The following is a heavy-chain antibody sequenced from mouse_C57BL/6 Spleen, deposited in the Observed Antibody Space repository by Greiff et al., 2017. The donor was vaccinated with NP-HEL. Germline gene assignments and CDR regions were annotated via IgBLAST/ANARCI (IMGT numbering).Heavy chain of an antibody. V-gene: IGHV5-17*01. CDR3: ARPSIPMNGFDY. CDR1: GFTFSDYG. D-gene: IGHD2-3*01. CDR2: ISSGSSTI. J-gene: IGHJ2*01. Sequence: EVKLVESGGGLVKPGGSLKLSCAASGFTFSDYGMHWVRQAPEKGLEWVAYISSGSSTIYYADTVKGRFTISRDNAKNTLFLQMTSLRSEDTAMYYCARPSIPMNGFDYWGQGTTLTVSS.